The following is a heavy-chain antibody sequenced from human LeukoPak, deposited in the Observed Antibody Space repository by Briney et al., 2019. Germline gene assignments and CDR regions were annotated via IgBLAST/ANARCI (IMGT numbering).Heavy chain of an antibody. D-gene: IGHD6-13*01. CDR1: GGSISSGGYY. Sequence: PSETLSLTCTVSGGSISSGGYYWSWIRQHPGKGLEWIGYIYYSGSTYYNPSLKSRVTISVDTSKNQFSLKLSSVTAADTAVYYCARGTLSRDSSGWYDLGSHFDYWGQGTLVTVSS. CDR3: ARGTLSRDSSGWYDLGSHFDY. J-gene: IGHJ4*02. V-gene: IGHV4-31*03. CDR2: IYYSGST.